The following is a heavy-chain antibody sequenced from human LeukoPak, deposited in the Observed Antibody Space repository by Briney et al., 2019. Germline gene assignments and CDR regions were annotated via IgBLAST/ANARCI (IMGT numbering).Heavy chain of an antibody. CDR1: GYTFTSYY. V-gene: IGHV1-46*03. Sequence: ASVKVSCKTSGYTFTSYYMHWMRQAPGQGLEWVGMINPNGGGTSSAQKFQGRDTMTRDTSTSTVYMDLSSLRSEDTAIYYCARRGGCISTSCNLDYWGQGTLVTVSS. D-gene: IGHD2-2*01. CDR3: ARRGGCISTSCNLDY. CDR2: INPNGGGT. J-gene: IGHJ4*02.